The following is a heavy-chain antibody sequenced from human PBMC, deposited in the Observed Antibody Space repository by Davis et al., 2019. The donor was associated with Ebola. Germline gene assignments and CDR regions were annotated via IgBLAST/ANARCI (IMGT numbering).Heavy chain of an antibody. CDR1: GFAFSGYW. CDR3: AREKNWNPAYYYYGMDV. J-gene: IGHJ6*02. V-gene: IGHV3-30*03. Sequence: GGSLRLSCVASGFAFSGYWMNWVRQAPGKGLEWVAVISYDGSNKYYADSVKGRFTISRDNSKNTLYLQMNSLRAEDTAVYYCAREKNWNPAYYYYGMDVWGQGTTVTVSS. D-gene: IGHD1-1*01. CDR2: ISYDGSNK.